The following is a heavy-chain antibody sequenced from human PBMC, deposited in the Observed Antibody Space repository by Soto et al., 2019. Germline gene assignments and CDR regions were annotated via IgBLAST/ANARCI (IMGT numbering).Heavy chain of an antibody. J-gene: IGHJ6*02. Sequence: SGPTLVNPTQTLTLTCSFSGFSLTTGGVAVGWIRQPPGKALEWLALIYWNDDKRYSPSLKNRLTVTKDTSKNQVVLTLTNMDPVDTATYYCAHKFRYLDAIDVWGQGTTVTVSS. D-gene: IGHD3-9*01. CDR2: IYWNDDK. CDR1: GFSLTTGGVA. CDR3: AHKFRYLDAIDV. V-gene: IGHV2-5*01.